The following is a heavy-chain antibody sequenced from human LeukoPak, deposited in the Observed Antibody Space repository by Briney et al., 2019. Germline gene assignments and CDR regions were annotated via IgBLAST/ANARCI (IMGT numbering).Heavy chain of an antibody. Sequence: ASVKVSCKASGYTFTSYYMHWVRQAPGHGLEWMGIINPSGGSTSYAQKFQGRVTMTRDTSTSTVYMELSSLRSEDTAVYYCARVGLNDYYDSSGYFDYWGQGTLVTVSS. CDR1: GYTFTSYY. V-gene: IGHV1-46*01. CDR3: ARVGLNDYYDSSGYFDY. D-gene: IGHD3-22*01. CDR2: INPSGGST. J-gene: IGHJ4*02.